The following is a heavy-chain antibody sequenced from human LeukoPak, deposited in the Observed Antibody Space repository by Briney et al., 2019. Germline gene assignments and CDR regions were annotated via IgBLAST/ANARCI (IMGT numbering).Heavy chain of an antibody. D-gene: IGHD6-19*01. CDR1: GLTFSTYS. J-gene: IGHJ4*02. Sequence: GGSLRLSCAVSGLTFSTYSMTWVRQGPGKGLEWVSSIYNSGAKIFYADSVKGRFTISRDNSKDMLYLQMNSLRVEDTAVYYCAKDVAPDSGWDLDYWGQGTLVTVSS. CDR2: IYNSGAKI. CDR3: AKDVAPDSGWDLDY. V-gene: IGHV3-23*01.